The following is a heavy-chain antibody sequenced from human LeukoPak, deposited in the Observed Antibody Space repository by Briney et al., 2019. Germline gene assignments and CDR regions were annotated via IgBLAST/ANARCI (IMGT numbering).Heavy chain of an antibody. CDR1: GFTFSSYA. J-gene: IGHJ5*02. V-gene: IGHV3-23*01. D-gene: IGHD6-19*01. Sequence: GGSLRLSCAASGFTFSSYAMSWVSQAPGKGLEWVSAISGSGGSTYYADSVKGRFTISRDNSKNTLYLQMNSLRAEDTAVYYCAKDPRRIAVAAYNWFDPWGQGTLVTVSS. CDR2: ISGSGGST. CDR3: AKDPRRIAVAAYNWFDP.